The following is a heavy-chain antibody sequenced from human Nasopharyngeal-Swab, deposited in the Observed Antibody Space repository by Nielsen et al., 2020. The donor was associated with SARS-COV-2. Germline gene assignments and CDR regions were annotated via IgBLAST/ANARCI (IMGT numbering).Heavy chain of an antibody. J-gene: IGHJ6*03. V-gene: IGHV3-21*01. CDR2: ISPSSGYI. CDR3: ARQDRFYYYLDV. D-gene: IGHD3-3*01. Sequence: GGSLRLSCAGSEFTFGSFGITWVGQAQGKGLEWVSYISPSSGYIYYAESLRGRFTISRDNGKNSVYLQMNSLRADDTAVYFCARQDRFYYYLDVWGKGTTVTVSS. CDR1: EFTFGSFG.